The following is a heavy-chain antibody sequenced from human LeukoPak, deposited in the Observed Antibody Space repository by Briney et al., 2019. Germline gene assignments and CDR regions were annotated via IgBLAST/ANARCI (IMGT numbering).Heavy chain of an antibody. CDR2: ISGSGGST. D-gene: IGHD3-10*01. V-gene: IGHV3-23*01. Sequence: GGSLRLSCAASGFTFSSYAMSWVRQAPGKGLEWVSAISGSGGSTYYADSVKGRFTISRDNSKNTLHLQMNSLRAEDTAVYYCAKDPPTYYYGSGSYSDFDYWGQGTLVTVSS. CDR1: GFTFSSYA. CDR3: AKDPPTYYYGSGSYSDFDY. J-gene: IGHJ4*02.